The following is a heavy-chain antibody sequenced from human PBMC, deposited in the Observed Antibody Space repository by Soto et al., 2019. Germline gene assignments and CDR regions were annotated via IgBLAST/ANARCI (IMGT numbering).Heavy chain of an antibody. D-gene: IGHD1-1*01. Sequence: EVQLVESGGGLVKPGESLRISCVASGFPFTTVWMNWVRQAPGKGPEWLGRVKTKAEGATTDYAAPAKGRFTILRDDSINTVYLQMTSLRIEDTALYYCTSRIRTTNDNWGQGTLVTVSS. CDR2: VKTKAEGATT. V-gene: IGHV3-15*07. CDR3: TSRIRTTNDN. J-gene: IGHJ4*02. CDR1: GFPFTTVW.